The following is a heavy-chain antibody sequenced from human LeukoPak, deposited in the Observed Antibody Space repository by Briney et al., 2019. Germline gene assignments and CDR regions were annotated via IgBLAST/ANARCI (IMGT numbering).Heavy chain of an antibody. V-gene: IGHV1-2*02. CDR2: INPNSGGT. CDR1: GYTFTGYY. J-gene: IGHJ4*02. Sequence: ASVKVSCKASGYTFTGYYMHWVRQAPRQGLEWMGWINPNSGGTNYAQKFQGRVTMTRDTSISTAYMELSRLRSDDTAVYYCARDETGIVATDYWGQGTLVTVSS. CDR3: ARDETGIVATDY. D-gene: IGHD5-12*01.